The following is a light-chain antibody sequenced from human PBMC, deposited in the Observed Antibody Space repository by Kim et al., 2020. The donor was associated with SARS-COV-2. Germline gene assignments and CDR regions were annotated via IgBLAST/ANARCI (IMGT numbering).Light chain of an antibody. CDR1: SGHSSYA. J-gene: IGLJ3*02. Sequence: SVKLTCTLSSGHSSYAIAWHQQQPEKGPRYLMKLNSDGSHNKGDGIPDRFSGSSSGAERYLTISSLQSEDEAEYYCQTWGSGVWVFGGGTQLTVL. CDR2: LNSDGSH. V-gene: IGLV4-69*01. CDR3: QTWGSGVWV.